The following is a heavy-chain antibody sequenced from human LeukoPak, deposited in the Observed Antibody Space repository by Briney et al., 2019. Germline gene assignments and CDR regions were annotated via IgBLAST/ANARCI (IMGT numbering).Heavy chain of an antibody. Sequence: GGSLRLSCAASGFTLSSYGMHWVRQAPGKGLEWVAFIRYDGSNKYYADSVKGRFTISRDNSKNTLYLQMNSLRAEDTAVYYCAKDNAESSIAAANWFDPWGQGTLVTVSS. CDR1: GFTLSSYG. J-gene: IGHJ5*02. CDR2: IRYDGSNK. V-gene: IGHV3-30*02. CDR3: AKDNAESSIAAANWFDP. D-gene: IGHD6-13*01.